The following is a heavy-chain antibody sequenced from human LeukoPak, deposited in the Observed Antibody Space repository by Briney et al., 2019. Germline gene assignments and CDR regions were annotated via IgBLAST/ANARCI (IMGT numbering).Heavy chain of an antibody. D-gene: IGHD4-17*01. CDR1: GFTFSSYA. CDR2: ISYDGSNK. Sequence: GGSLRLSCAASGFTFSSYAMHWVRQAPGKGLEWVAVISYDGSNKYYADSVKGRFTISRDNSKNTLYLQMNSLRAEDTAVYYCARDGPETTVPXELDYWGQGTLVXVXS. J-gene: IGHJ4*02. CDR3: ARDGPETTVPXELDY. V-gene: IGHV3-30-3*01.